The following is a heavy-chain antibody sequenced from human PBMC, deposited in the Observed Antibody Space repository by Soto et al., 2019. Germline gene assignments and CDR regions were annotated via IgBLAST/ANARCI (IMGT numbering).Heavy chain of an antibody. CDR1: GYTFTSYG. Sequence: ASVKVSCKASGYTFTSYGISWVRQAPGQGLEWMGWISAYNGNTNYAQKLQGRVTMTTDKSTTTAYMELSSLRSDDTAVYYCAKDGGREGYFGNWFDPWGQGTLVTVSS. J-gene: IGHJ5*02. D-gene: IGHD2-15*01. CDR2: ISAYNGNT. V-gene: IGHV1-18*01. CDR3: AKDGGREGYFGNWFDP.